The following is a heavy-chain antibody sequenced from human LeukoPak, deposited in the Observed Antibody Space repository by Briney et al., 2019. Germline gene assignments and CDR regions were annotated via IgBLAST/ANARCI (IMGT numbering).Heavy chain of an antibody. CDR1: GYTFTSYY. Sequence: GASVKVSCKASGYTFTSYYMHWVRQAPGQGLEWMGIISPSGGSTSYAQKFQGRVTMTRDMSTSTAYMELRSLRSDDTAVYYCARTLYIAAAPGGFDYWGQGTLVAVSS. CDR3: ARTLYIAAAPGGFDY. J-gene: IGHJ4*02. D-gene: IGHD6-13*01. V-gene: IGHV1-46*01. CDR2: ISPSGGST.